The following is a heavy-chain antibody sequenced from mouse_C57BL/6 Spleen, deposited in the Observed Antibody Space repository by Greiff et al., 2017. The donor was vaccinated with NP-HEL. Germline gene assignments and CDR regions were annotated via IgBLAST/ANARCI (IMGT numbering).Heavy chain of an antibody. Sequence: VKLQQSGPELVKPGASVKISCKASGYAFSSSWMNWVKQRPGKGLEWIGRIYPGDGDTNYNGKFKGKATLTADKSSSTAYMQLSSLTSEDSAVYFCAREAAQAPLYWGQGTLVTVSA. J-gene: IGHJ3*01. D-gene: IGHD3-2*02. CDR1: GYAFSSSW. CDR2: IYPGDGDT. CDR3: AREAAQAPLY. V-gene: IGHV1-82*01.